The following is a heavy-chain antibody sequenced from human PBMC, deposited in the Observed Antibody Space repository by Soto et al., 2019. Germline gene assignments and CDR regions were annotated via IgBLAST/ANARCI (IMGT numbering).Heavy chain of an antibody. J-gene: IGHJ4*02. V-gene: IGHV1-3*01. CDR2: INAGNGNT. Sequence: QVQLVQSGAEVKKPGASVKVYCKASGYTLTSYAMQWVRQAPGQRLEWMGWINAGNGNTKYSQQLQGRVTITSDTSAPTYYMELCSLRSQYTAVYYCARERVGWTDYCGQVTLVNFSA. D-gene: IGHD6-19*01. CDR3: ARERVGWTDY. CDR1: GYTLTSYA.